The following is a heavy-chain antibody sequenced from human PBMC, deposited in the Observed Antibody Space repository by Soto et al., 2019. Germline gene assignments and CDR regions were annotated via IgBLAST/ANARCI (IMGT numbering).Heavy chain of an antibody. CDR1: GGSISSINW. CDR2: IYHSGTT. V-gene: IGHV4-4*02. J-gene: IGHJ5*02. Sequence: QVQLQESGPGLVKPSGTLSLTCGVSGGSISSINWWSWVRQSPRKGLEWIGAIYHSGTTNYNPSRERRVTLSVDKSKNQIYLKLPSMTAADTAVYFCARSQGVSATHHFDAWGQGTVVTVSS. D-gene: IGHD2-8*01. CDR3: ARSQGVSATHHFDA.